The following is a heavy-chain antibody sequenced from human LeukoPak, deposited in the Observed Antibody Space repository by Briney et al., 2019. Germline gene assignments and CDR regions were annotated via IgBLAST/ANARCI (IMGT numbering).Heavy chain of an antibody. J-gene: IGHJ4*02. CDR3: ARDELLDY. CDR2: ISYDGSNK. D-gene: IGHD3-10*01. CDR1: GFTFSSYA. Sequence: GGSLRLSCAASGFTFSSYAMHWVRQAPGKGLEWVAVISYDGSNKYYADSVKGRFTISRDNSKNTLYLQMNSLRAEDTAVYYCARDELLDYWGQGTLVTVSS. V-gene: IGHV3-30-3*01.